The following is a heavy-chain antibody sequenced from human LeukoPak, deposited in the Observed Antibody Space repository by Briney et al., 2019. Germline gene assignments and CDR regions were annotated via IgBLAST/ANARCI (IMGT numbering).Heavy chain of an antibody. CDR2: ISAYNGNT. D-gene: IGHD3-10*01. V-gene: IGHV1-18*01. CDR3: ARGGMVRGVISTYYYYYYMDV. CDR1: GYTFTSYG. Sequence: GASVKVSCKASGYTFTSYGISWVRQAPGQGLEWMGWISAYNGNTNYAQKLQGRVTMTTDTSTSTAYMELRSLRSDDTAVYYCARGGMVRGVISTYYYYYYMDVWGKGTTVTISS. J-gene: IGHJ6*03.